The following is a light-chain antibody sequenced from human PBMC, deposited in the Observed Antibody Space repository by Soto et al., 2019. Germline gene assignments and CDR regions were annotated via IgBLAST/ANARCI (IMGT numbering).Light chain of an antibody. Sequence: QSALTQPASVSGSPGQSITISCTGTSSDVGGYNYVSWYQQHPGKAPKLIIYDVNNRPSGVSNRFSGSKSGNTASLTISGLQADDDADYYCSSYTSRSTYVFGTGTKVTVL. V-gene: IGLV2-14*01. J-gene: IGLJ1*01. CDR1: SSDVGGYNY. CDR2: DVN. CDR3: SSYTSRSTYV.